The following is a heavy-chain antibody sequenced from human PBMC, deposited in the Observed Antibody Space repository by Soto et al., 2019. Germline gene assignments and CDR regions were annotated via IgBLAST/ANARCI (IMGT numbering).Heavy chain of an antibody. CDR3: AKERPMVRGVHAFDI. J-gene: IGHJ3*02. CDR2: INHSGNT. CDR1: DGSFSGYY. Sequence: TSETLSLTCAVEDGSFSGYYWSWIRQPPGKGLEWIGEINHSGNTYYNPSLKSRITISVDTSKNQFSLRLSSVTAADTAVYYCAKERPMVRGVHAFDIWGQGTMVTVSS. V-gene: IGHV4-34*09. D-gene: IGHD3-10*01.